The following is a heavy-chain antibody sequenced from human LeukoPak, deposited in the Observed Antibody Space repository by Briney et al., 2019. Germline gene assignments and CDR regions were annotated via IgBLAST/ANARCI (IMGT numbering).Heavy chain of an antibody. CDR2: IIPIFGTA. CDR3: AREPRLNYYYGMDV. Sequence: SVTVSCKASGGTFSSYAISWVRQAPGQGLEWMGGIIPIFGTANYAQKFQGRVTITADESTSTAYMKLSSLRSEDTAVYYCAREPRLNYYYGMDVWGQGTTVTVSS. V-gene: IGHV1-69*13. CDR1: GGTFSSYA. J-gene: IGHJ6*02.